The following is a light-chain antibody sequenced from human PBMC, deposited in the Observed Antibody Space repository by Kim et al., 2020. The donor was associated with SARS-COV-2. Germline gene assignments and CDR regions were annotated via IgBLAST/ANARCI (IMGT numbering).Light chain of an antibody. CDR1: SSDGGGYNY. V-gene: IGLV2-11*03. CDR2: DVS. CDR3: CSYAGSNSLV. Sequence: GQSITISCTGTSSDGGGYNYVTWYQQHPGKAPKVIIYDVSKRPSGIPDRFSGSKSGNTASLTISGLQTEDEGDYHCCSYAGSNSLVFGGGTKVTVL. J-gene: IGLJ2*01.